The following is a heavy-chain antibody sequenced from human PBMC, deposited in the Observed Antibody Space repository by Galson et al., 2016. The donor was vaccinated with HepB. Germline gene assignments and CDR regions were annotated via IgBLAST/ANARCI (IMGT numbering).Heavy chain of an antibody. CDR2: ISNSGTTT. CDR1: GFTFGSNS. Sequence: SLRLSCAGSGFTFGSNSINWVRQAPGKGLEWVSYISNSGTTTFHADSVRGRFTVSRDNAKSSLYLQMNSLKKEDTAVYYCARASNGWFGEYYFDYWGQGTLVTVSS. D-gene: IGHD3-10*01. CDR3: ARASNGWFGEYYFDY. J-gene: IGHJ4*02. V-gene: IGHV3-48*02.